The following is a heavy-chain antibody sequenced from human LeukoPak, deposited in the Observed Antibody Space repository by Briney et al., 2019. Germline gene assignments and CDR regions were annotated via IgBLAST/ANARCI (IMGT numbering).Heavy chain of an antibody. CDR2: TCYRSKWYN. CDR1: GDRVSRNRAA. J-gene: IGHJ6*04. Sequence: SHTLSHTCAISGDRVSRNRAAGNRIRQSPSRVLEWLGRTCYRSKWYNDYAVSARSRITIHPDTSKNQFSLQLNSVTPEDTAVYYCARDLRDLNLYYYGIDVWGKGSTVTVSS. V-gene: IGHV6-1*01. CDR3: ARDLRDLNLYYYGIDV.